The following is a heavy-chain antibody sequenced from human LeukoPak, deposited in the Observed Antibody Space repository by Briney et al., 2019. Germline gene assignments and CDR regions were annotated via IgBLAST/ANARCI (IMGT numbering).Heavy chain of an antibody. CDR1: GGSISSYY. J-gene: IGHJ5*02. Sequence: PSETLSLTCTVSGGSISSYYWNWIRQPPGKGLGWIGYIYYSGSTNYNPSLKSRVTISVDTSKNQFSLKLSSVTAADTAVYYCARGRGYDILTGYHSNWFDPWGQGTLVTVSS. CDR2: IYYSGST. CDR3: ARGRGYDILTGYHSNWFDP. V-gene: IGHV4-59*01. D-gene: IGHD3-9*01.